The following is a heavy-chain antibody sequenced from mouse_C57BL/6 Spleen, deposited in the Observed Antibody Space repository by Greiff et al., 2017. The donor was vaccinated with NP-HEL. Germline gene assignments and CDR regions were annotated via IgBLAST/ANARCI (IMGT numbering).Heavy chain of an antibody. V-gene: IGHV1-81*01. CDR3: ARGGDTTVEYYFDY. D-gene: IGHD1-1*01. CDR1: GYTFTSYG. CDR2: IYPRSGNT. Sequence: VKLMESGAELARPGASVKLSCKASGYTFTSYGISWVKQRTGQGLEWIGEIYPRSGNTYYNEKFKGKATLTADKSSSTAYMELRSLTSEDSAVYFCARGGDTTVEYYFDYWGQGTTLTVSS. J-gene: IGHJ2*01.